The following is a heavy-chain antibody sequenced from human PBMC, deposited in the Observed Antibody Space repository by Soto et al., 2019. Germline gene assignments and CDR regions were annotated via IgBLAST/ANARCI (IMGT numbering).Heavy chain of an antibody. V-gene: IGHV4-30-2*01. D-gene: IGHD6-13*01. CDR1: GGSISSGGYS. CDR2: IYHSGST. CDR3: ARGQQQLNHFDY. Sequence: SETLSLTCAVSGGSISSGGYSWSWIRQPPGEGLEWIGYIYHSGSTYYNPSLKSRVTISVDRSKNQFSLKLSSVTAADTAVYYCARGQQQLNHFDYWGQGTLVTVS. J-gene: IGHJ4*02.